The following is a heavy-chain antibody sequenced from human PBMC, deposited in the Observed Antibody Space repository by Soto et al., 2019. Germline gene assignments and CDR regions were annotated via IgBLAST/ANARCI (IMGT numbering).Heavy chain of an antibody. CDR1: GGSFSGYY. V-gene: IGHV4-34*01. D-gene: IGHD1-7*01. Sequence: QVQLQQWGAGLLKPSETLSLTCAVYGGSFSGYYWSWIRQPPGKGLEWIGEINHSGSTHYNPSLKSRATISADTSKYHFSLKRSSVTAADTAVYYWAKGRYNWNYGGLDYWGQGTLVTVSS. J-gene: IGHJ4*02. CDR2: INHSGST. CDR3: AKGRYNWNYGGLDY.